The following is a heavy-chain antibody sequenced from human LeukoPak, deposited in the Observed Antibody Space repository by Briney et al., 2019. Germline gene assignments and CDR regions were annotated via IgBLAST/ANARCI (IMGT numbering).Heavy chain of an antibody. CDR3: AKVPPGYDSSGPIDY. J-gene: IGHJ4*02. Sequence: GGSLRLSCAASGITFSSYAMSWVRQAPGKGLEWVSVISASGDTTFYSDSVRGRFTISRDNSKNTLYLQMHSLRAEDTAVYYCAKVPPGYDSSGPIDYWGQGTLVTVSS. CDR1: GITFSSYA. V-gene: IGHV3-23*01. CDR2: ISASGDTT. D-gene: IGHD3-22*01.